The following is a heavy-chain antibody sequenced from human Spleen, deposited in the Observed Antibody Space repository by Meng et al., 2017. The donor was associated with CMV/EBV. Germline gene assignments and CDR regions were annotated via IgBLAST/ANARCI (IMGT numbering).Heavy chain of an antibody. CDR1: GYRFTGYY. J-gene: IGHJ4*02. V-gene: IGHV1-2*07. CDR3: ARALQLTSPNYYDTTGYSFDLDYFDY. Sequence: ASVNVSCQASGYRFTGYYIHWVRRAPGQGLEWMGWINPNSGGTYYAHSFQGRVTMTRDTSFSTVYMELSSLTSGDTAIYYCARALQLTSPNYYDTTGYSFDLDYFDYWGQGALVTVSS. D-gene: IGHD3-22*01. CDR2: INPNSGGT.